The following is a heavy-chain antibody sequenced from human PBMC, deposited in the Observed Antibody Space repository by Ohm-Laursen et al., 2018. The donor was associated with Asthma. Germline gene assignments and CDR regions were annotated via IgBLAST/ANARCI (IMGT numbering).Heavy chain of an antibody. V-gene: IGHV3-30-3*01. CDR3: ARDEDYYGMDV. Sequence: SLRLSCSASGFTFSSYAMHWVRQAPGKGLEWVAVISYDGSNKYYADSVKGRFTISRDNSKNTLYLQMNSLRAEDTAVYYCARDEDYYGMDVWGQGTTVTVSS. CDR2: ISYDGSNK. J-gene: IGHJ6*02. CDR1: GFTFSSYA.